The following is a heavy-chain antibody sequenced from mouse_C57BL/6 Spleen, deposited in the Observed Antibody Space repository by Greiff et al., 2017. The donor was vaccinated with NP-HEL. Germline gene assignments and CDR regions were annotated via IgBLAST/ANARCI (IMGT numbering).Heavy chain of an antibody. J-gene: IGHJ3*01. D-gene: IGHD2-3*01. Sequence: VQLQQSGPELVKPGASVKISCKASGYSFTSYYIHWVKQRPGQGLEWIGWIYPGSGNTKYNEKFKGKATLTADTSSSTAYMQLSSLTSEDSAVYYCARRDGYYPWFAYWGQGTLVTVSA. CDR1: GYSFTSYY. V-gene: IGHV1-66*01. CDR3: ARRDGYYPWFAY. CDR2: IYPGSGNT.